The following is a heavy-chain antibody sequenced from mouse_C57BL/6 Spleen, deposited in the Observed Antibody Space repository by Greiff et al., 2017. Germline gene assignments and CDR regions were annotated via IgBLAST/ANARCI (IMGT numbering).Heavy chain of an antibody. CDR3: AREGKGYERYYYAMDY. Sequence: VQLKQSGPELVKPGASVKISCKASGYSFTGYYMNWVKQSPEKSLEWIGEINPSTGGTTYNQKFKAKATLTVDKSSSTAYMQLKSLTSEDSAVYYCAREGKGYERYYYAMDYWGQGTSVTVSS. J-gene: IGHJ4*01. D-gene: IGHD2-2*01. V-gene: IGHV1-42*01. CDR1: GYSFTGYY. CDR2: INPSTGGT.